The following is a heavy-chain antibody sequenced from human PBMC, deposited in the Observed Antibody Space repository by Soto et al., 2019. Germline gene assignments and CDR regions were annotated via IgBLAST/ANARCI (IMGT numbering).Heavy chain of an antibody. J-gene: IGHJ6*02. CDR2: IYPGDSDT. CDR3: ARHNRDNYGDYSYYYYGMDV. CDR1: GYSFTSYW. Sequence: GESLKISCKGSGYSFTSYWIGWVRQMPWKGLEWMGIIYPGDSDTRYSPSFQGQVTISADKSISTAYLQWSSLKASDTAMYYCARHNRDNYGDYSYYYYGMDVWGQGTTVTVSS. V-gene: IGHV5-51*01. D-gene: IGHD4-17*01.